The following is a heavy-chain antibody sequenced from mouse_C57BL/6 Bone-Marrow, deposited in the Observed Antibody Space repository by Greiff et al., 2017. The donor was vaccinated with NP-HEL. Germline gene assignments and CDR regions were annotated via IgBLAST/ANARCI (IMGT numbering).Heavy chain of an antibody. CDR1: GFTFSSYA. D-gene: IGHD2-3*01. V-gene: IGHV5-9-1*02. CDR2: ISSGGDYI. CDR3: TRDLGYDGTAWFAY. Sequence: EVQLVESGEGLVKPGGSLKLSCAASGFTFSSYAMSWVRQTPEKRLEWVAYISSGGDYIYYADTVKGRFTISRDNARNTLYLQMSSLKSEDTAMDYCTRDLGYDGTAWFAYWGQGTLVTVSA. J-gene: IGHJ3*01.